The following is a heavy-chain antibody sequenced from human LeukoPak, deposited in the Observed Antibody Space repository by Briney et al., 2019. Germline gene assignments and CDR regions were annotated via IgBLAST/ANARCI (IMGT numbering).Heavy chain of an antibody. CDR2: ISSSSSVI. CDR3: ARSDVVVVVVGTEYHYYHLDV. Sequence: PGGSLRLSCAASGFTFSTYSMTWVRQAPGKGLEWVAYISSSSSVIYYADSVKGRFTISRDNAKNSLYLQMNSLRAEDTAVYYCARSDVVVVVVGTEYHYYHLDVWGKGTTVTVSS. V-gene: IGHV3-48*01. CDR1: GFTFSTYS. D-gene: IGHD2-15*01. J-gene: IGHJ6*03.